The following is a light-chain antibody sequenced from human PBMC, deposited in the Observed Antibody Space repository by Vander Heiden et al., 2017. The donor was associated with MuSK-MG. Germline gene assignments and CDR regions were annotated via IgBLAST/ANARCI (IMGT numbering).Light chain of an antibody. J-gene: IGKJ1*01. Sequence: DIPMTQSPSTLSASVGDRVTITCRASQSISSWLAWYQQKPGKAPKLLIYKASNLESGVPSRFSGSGSGTEFTLTISSLQPDDFATYYCQQYSSYVWTFGQGTKVEIK. CDR3: QQYSSYVWT. CDR2: KAS. V-gene: IGKV1-5*03. CDR1: QSISSW.